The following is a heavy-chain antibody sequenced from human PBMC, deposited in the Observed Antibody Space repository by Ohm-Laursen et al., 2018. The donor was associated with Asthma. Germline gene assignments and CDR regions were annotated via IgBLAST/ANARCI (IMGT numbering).Heavy chain of an antibody. V-gene: IGHV3-21*01. CDR1: GFTFSSSG. Sequence: GSLRLSCTASGFTFSSSGMNWVRQAPGKGLEWVSSISSSSSYIYYADSVKGRFTISRDNAKNSLYLQMNSLRAEDTAVYYCAKLIQPVGSNYFDYWGQGTLVTVSS. CDR2: ISSSSSYI. J-gene: IGHJ4*02. CDR3: AKLIQPVGSNYFDY. D-gene: IGHD3-16*01.